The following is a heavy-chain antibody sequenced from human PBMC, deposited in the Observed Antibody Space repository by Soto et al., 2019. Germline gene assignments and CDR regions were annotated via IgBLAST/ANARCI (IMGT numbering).Heavy chain of an antibody. CDR3: ARARWYDPFDV. D-gene: IGHD2-15*01. J-gene: IGHJ3*01. Sequence: PSETLSLTCAVSGFFISSGNYWGWIRKPPGKGLEWIGSIFHGGNTYYNPSLKSRVTISVDMSKNQFSLKLNSVTAADTAVYYCARARWYDPFDVCGQGTVVTVSS. CDR1: GFFISSGNY. V-gene: IGHV4-38-2*01. CDR2: IFHGGNT.